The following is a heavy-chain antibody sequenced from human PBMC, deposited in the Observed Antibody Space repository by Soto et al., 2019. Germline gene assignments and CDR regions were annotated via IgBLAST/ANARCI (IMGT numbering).Heavy chain of an antibody. J-gene: IGHJ6*02. Sequence: RQSCGAVELTFVSCWRSCVNKGQGKGLEWLANIKEDGSEKYYVDSVRGRFAISRDNAKNSLYLQMNSLRAEDTAVYYCAISMVRGIIQEYHYGVDVWGQGTTVTVSS. CDR1: ELTFVSCW. D-gene: IGHD3-10*01. V-gene: IGHV3-7*01. CDR3: AISMVRGIIQEYHYGVDV. CDR2: IKEDGSEK.